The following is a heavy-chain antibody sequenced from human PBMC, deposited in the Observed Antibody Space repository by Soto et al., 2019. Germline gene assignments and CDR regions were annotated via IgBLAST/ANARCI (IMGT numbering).Heavy chain of an antibody. V-gene: IGHV4-39*01. CDR2: IYYGGTT. D-gene: IGHD6-19*01. Sequence: PSETLSLTCTVSGASISTSDYYWGWIRQPPGKGLEWIGNIYYGGTTFYNPSLNSRVTISVDTSKNQFSLKLTSVTAADTAVFYCARLTSGAVSGSWGYYYMDVWGKGTTVTVSS. CDR3: ARLTSGAVSGSWGYYYMDV. J-gene: IGHJ6*03. CDR1: GASISTSDYY.